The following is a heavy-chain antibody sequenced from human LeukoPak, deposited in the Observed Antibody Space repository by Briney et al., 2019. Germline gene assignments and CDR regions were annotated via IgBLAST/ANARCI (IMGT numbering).Heavy chain of an antibody. J-gene: IGHJ5*02. CDR2: INPSGGST. V-gene: IGHV1-46*01. CDR1: GYTFTSYY. CDR3: AREALVVPAAITWFDP. D-gene: IGHD2-2*01. Sequence: ASVKVSCKASGYTFTSYYMHWVRQAPGQGLEWMGIINPSGGSTSYAQKFQGRVTMTRDTSTSTVYMELSSPRSEDTAVYYCAREALVVPAAITWFDPWGQGTLVTVSS.